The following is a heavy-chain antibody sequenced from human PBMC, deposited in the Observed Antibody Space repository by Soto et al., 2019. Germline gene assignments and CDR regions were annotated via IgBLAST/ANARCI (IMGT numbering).Heavy chain of an antibody. D-gene: IGHD3-22*01. CDR2: ISYDGSNK. J-gene: IGHJ4*02. Sequence: GGSLRLSCAASGFTFSSYAMHWVRQAPGKGLEWVAVISYDGSNKYYADSVKGRFTISRDNSKNTLYLQMNSLRAEDTAVYCCTEGNYDSSGYYNWGQGTLVTVSS. CDR1: GFTFSSYA. CDR3: TEGNYDSSGYYN. V-gene: IGHV3-30-3*01.